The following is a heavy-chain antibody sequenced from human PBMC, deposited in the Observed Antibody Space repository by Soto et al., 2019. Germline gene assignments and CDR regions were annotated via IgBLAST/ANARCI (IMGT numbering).Heavy chain of an antibody. CDR1: GGDLSNSG. J-gene: IGHJ4*02. Sequence: QVNLVQSGTEMKKPGSSVMVSCKVSGGDLSNSGISWVRQAPGQGLEWMGGIFPLLAMVDYSQKFQGRVTTSAEDSTNTAYMDLGSLSSEDTAAYYCAKDDGAGFKSWGQGTLVIASS. D-gene: IGHD5-12*01. CDR3: AKDDGAGFKS. V-gene: IGHV1-69*04. CDR2: IFPLLAMV.